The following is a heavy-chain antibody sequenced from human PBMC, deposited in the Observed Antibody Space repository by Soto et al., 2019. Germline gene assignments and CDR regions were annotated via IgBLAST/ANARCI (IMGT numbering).Heavy chain of an antibody. CDR3: ARVGQYCSGGSCYAPVDY. Sequence: PSETLSLTCTVSGGSISSGGYYWSWIRQHPGKGLEWIGYIYYSGSTYYNPSLKSRVTISVDTSKNQFSLKLSSVTAADTAVYYCARVGQYCSGGSCYAPVDYWGQGTLVTVSS. V-gene: IGHV4-31*03. J-gene: IGHJ4*02. CDR2: IYYSGST. CDR1: GGSISSGGYY. D-gene: IGHD2-15*01.